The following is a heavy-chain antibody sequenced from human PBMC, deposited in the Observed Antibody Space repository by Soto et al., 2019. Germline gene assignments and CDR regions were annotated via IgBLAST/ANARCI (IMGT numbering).Heavy chain of an antibody. CDR1: GYSFAGYW. V-gene: IGHV5-10-1*01. J-gene: IGHJ4*02. Sequence: PXESLTISCRGSGYSFAGYWITWVRQKPGKGLEWMGRIDPSDSQTYYSPSFRGHVTISVTKSITTVFLQWSSLRASDTAMYYCARQIYDSDTGPNFQYYFDSWGQGTQVTVYS. D-gene: IGHD3-22*01. CDR2: IDPSDSQT. CDR3: ARQIYDSDTGPNFQYYFDS.